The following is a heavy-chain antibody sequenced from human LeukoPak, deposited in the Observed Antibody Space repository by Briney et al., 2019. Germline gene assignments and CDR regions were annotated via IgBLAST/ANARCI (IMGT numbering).Heavy chain of an antibody. CDR2: IYYSGST. Sequence: SETLSLTCAVYGGSFSGYYWSWIRQPPGKGLEWIGSIYYSGSTYYNPSLKSRVTISVDTSKNQFSLKLSSVTAADTAVYYCARLMGGYYYYGMDVWGQGTTVTVSS. D-gene: IGHD2-8*01. CDR3: ARLMGGYYYYGMDV. CDR1: GGSFSGYY. J-gene: IGHJ6*02. V-gene: IGHV4-34*01.